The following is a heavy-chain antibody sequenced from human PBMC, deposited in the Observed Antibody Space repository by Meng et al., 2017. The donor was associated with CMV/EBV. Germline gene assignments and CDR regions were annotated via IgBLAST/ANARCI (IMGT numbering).Heavy chain of an antibody. V-gene: IGHV3-11*06. J-gene: IGHJ4*02. D-gene: IGHD3-22*01. CDR2: ISSSSSYI. CDR3: ARDTYYYDSSGSEEGFDY. Sequence: GESLKISCAASGFTFSDYYMSWIRQAPGKGLEWVSSISSSSSYIYYADSVKGRFTISRDNAKNSLYLQMNSLRAEDTAVYYCARDTYYYDSSGSEEGFDYWGQGTLVTVSS. CDR1: GFTFSDYY.